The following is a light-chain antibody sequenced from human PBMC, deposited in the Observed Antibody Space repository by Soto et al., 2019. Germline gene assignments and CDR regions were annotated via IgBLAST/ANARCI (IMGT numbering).Light chain of an antibody. CDR1: QSVLYSSNNKNY. CDR2: WAS. CDR3: HQYFNTPFT. J-gene: IGKJ5*01. V-gene: IGKV4-1*01. Sequence: DIVMTQSPDSLTVSLGERATINCKSSQSVLYSSNNKNYLAWYQQKPGQPPKLLIYWASTRDSGVPDRFIGSGSGTDFTLTISSLQAEDVAVYYCHQYFNTPFTFGQGTRLEIK.